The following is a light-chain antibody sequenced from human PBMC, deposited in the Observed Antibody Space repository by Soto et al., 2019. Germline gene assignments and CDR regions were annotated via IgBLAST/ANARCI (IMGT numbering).Light chain of an antibody. V-gene: IGLV2-14*01. J-gene: IGLJ3*02. CDR3: SSYPNTNWV. Sequence: QSALTQPASVSGSPGQSITISCTGTSSDFGGYNYVSWYQQHPGKAPKLIIYEVSNRPSGVSNRFSGSKSGTTASLTISGLQTEDEADYCCSSYPNTNWVFGGGTKLTVL. CDR1: SSDFGGYNY. CDR2: EVS.